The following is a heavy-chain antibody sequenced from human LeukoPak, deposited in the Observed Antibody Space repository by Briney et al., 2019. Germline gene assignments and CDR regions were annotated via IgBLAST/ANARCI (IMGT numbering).Heavy chain of an antibody. CDR2: ISSSGSNI. Sequence: PGGSLRLSCAASGFTFSSYEMNWVREAPGQGLEGVSYISSSGSNIYYADSVKGRFTISRDNAKNSLYLQMNSLRAEDTAVYYCARGCSSTSCSHFDYWGQGTLVTVSS. V-gene: IGHV3-48*03. D-gene: IGHD2-2*01. CDR3: ARGCSSTSCSHFDY. J-gene: IGHJ4*02. CDR1: GFTFSSYE.